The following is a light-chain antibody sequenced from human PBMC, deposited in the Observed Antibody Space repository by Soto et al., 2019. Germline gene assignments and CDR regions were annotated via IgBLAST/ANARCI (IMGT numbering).Light chain of an antibody. CDR2: EVS. V-gene: IGLV2-8*01. J-gene: IGLJ2*01. Sequence: QSALTQPHSASGSPGQSVTISCTGTSSDVGGYNYVSWYQQHPGKAPKLMIYEVSKRPSGVPDRFSGSKSRNTASLTVAGLQAEDEADYYCSSYAGSNNVVFGGGTKLTVL. CDR1: SSDVGGYNY. CDR3: SSYAGSNNVV.